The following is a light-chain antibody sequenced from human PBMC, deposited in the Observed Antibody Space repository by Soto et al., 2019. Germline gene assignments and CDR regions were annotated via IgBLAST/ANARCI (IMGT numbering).Light chain of an antibody. V-gene: IGLV2-14*03. Sequence: QSVLTQPASVSGSPGQSITISCTGTSSDVGGYNYVSWYQQHPGKAPKLMIYDVRNRPSGVSNRFSGSKSVNTASLTISGLQAEDEADYYCSSSTTISTYVFGTGTKLTVL. CDR1: SSDVGGYNY. J-gene: IGLJ1*01. CDR2: DVR. CDR3: SSSTTISTYV.